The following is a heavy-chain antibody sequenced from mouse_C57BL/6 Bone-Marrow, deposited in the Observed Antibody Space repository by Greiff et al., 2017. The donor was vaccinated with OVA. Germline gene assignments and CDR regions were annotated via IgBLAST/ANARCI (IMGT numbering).Heavy chain of an antibody. J-gene: IGHJ3*01. D-gene: IGHD1-1*01. CDR2: IYPNNGGT. Sequence: VHVKQSGPELVKPGASVKMSCKASGYTFTDYNMHWVKQSPGKSLEWIGYIYPNNGGTSYNQKFKGKATLTVDKSSSTAYMELRSLTSEDSAVYYCARKGYYGSSGFAYWGQGTLVTVSA. CDR1: GYTFTDYN. CDR3: ARKGYYGSSGFAY. V-gene: IGHV1-22*01.